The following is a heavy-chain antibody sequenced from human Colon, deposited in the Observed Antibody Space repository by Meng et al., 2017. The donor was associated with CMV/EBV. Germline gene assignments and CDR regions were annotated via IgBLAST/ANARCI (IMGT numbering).Heavy chain of an antibody. CDR3: AREAVTAPIDY. CDR1: GFTFWSHA. J-gene: IGHJ4*02. D-gene: IGHD2-21*02. Sequence: GGSLRLSCAASGFTFWSHAMSWVRQAPGKGLEWVTFIRYDGRKEYYADSVKGRFTIYRDNSKKTVYLVMNSLRSQDTAVYYCAREAVTAPIDYWGQGTLVTVSS. CDR2: IRYDGRKE. V-gene: IGHV3-30*02.